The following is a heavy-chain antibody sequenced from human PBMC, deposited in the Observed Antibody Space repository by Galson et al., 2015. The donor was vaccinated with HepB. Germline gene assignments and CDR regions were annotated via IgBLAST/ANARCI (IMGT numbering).Heavy chain of an antibody. CDR3: ARGLNRNVLRYFDWTD. D-gene: IGHD3-9*01. Sequence: SVKVSCKASGYTFTSYYMHWVRQAPGQGLEWMGIINPSGGSTSYAQKFQGRVTMTRDTSTSTVYMELSSLRSEDTAVYYCARGLNRNVLRYFDWTDWGQGTLVTVSS. J-gene: IGHJ4*02. CDR2: INPSGGST. V-gene: IGHV1-46*01. CDR1: GYTFTSYY.